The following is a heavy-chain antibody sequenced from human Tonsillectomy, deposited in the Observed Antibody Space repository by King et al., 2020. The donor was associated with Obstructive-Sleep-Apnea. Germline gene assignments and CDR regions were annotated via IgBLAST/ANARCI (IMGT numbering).Heavy chain of an antibody. D-gene: IGHD3-9*01. CDR3: ARGEGMIFKYYYYGMDV. V-gene: IGHV3-64*01. CDR2: ISSYGGSP. Sequence: VQLVESGGGLVQPGGSLRLSCAASGFTFSSYAMHWVRQAPGKGLEYVSAISSYGGSPYYDNSVKGSFTISRDNSKNTLYLQMGSLRAEDMAVYYCARGEGMIFKYYYYGMDVWGQGTTVTVSS. CDR1: GFTFSSYA. J-gene: IGHJ6*02.